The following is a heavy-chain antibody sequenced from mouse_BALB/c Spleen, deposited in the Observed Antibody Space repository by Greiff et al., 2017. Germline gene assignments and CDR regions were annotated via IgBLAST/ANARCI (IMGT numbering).Heavy chain of an antibody. V-gene: IGHV5-17*02. D-gene: IGHD2-10*02. J-gene: IGHJ4*01. CDR2: ISSGSSTI. Sequence: EVQLVESGGGLVQPGGSRKLSCAASGFTFSSFGMHWVRQAPEKGLEWVAYISSGSSTIYYADTVKGRFTISRDNPKNTLFLQMTSLRSEDTAMYYCARKGGEYGNYDAMDYWGQGTSVTVSS. CDR1: GFTFSSFG. CDR3: ARKGGEYGNYDAMDY.